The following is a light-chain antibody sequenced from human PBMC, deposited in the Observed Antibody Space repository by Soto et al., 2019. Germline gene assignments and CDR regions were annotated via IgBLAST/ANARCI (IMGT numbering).Light chain of an antibody. CDR3: QQYGSSST. V-gene: IGKV3-20*01. Sequence: LRLSPATLSLSPGERATLSFRASQSVTSCLAWYQQKPGQAPRPLIYGASSRATGIPDRFSGSGSGTDFTLTLSRLEPEDFAVYYCQQYGSSSTFGQGTRLE. CDR1: QSVTSC. J-gene: IGKJ5*01. CDR2: GAS.